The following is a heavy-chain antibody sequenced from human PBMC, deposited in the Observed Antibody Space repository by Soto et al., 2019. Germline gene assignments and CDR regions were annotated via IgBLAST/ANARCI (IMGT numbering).Heavy chain of an antibody. CDR2: ISENGVNK. D-gene: IGHD2-8*01. CDR3: ARRLTKTVSALGY. Sequence: PGGSLRLSCSASGFTFTSFAIHWVRQAPGKGLEWVAVISENGVNKYSAESVRGRFVISRDNSENTVELEMNSLRPEDTAIYFCARRLTKTVSALGYWGQGTLVTVSS. J-gene: IGHJ4*02. CDR1: GFTFTSFA. V-gene: IGHV3-30*09.